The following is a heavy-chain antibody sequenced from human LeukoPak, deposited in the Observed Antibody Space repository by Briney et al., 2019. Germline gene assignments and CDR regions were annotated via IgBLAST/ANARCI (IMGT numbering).Heavy chain of an antibody. J-gene: IGHJ4*02. CDR2: IYPGDSET. D-gene: IGHD1-1*01. V-gene: IGHV5-51*01. Sequence: GESLKISCKGSGYSFISYWIGWVRQMPGKGLDWMGIIYPGDSETRYSPSFQGQVTISADKSINTAYLQWSSLKASDTAMYYCARRYKYGADYWGQGTPVTVSS. CDR1: GYSFISYW. CDR3: ARRYKYGADY.